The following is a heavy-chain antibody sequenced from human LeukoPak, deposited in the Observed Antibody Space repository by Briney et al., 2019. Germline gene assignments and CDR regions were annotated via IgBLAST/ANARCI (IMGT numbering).Heavy chain of an antibody. D-gene: IGHD2-2*01. Sequence: ASVKVSCKASGGTFSSYAISWVRQAPGQGLEWMGGIIPIFGTANYAQKLQGRVTMTTDTSTSTAYMELRSLRSDDTAVYYCARDGIVVVPAAIRAYDAFDIWGQGTMVTVSS. CDR3: ARDGIVVVPAAIRAYDAFDI. V-gene: IGHV1-69*05. CDR2: IIPIFGTA. J-gene: IGHJ3*02. CDR1: GGTFSSYA.